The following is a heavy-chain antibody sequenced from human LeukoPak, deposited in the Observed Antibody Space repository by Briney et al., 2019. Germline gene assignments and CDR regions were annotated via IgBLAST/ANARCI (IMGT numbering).Heavy chain of an antibody. CDR1: GYSFTTYW. V-gene: IGHV5-51*01. J-gene: IGHJ4*02. Sequence: GESLKISCKGSGYSFTTYWIGWVRQVPGKGLEWMGLIYPGDSDTRESPSFQGLVTMSADRSVTTAYLQWSSLKSSDTAMYYCARLVGGVAGMGDYFDSWGQGTVVTVSS. D-gene: IGHD6-19*01. CDR2: IYPGDSDT. CDR3: ARLVGGVAGMGDYFDS.